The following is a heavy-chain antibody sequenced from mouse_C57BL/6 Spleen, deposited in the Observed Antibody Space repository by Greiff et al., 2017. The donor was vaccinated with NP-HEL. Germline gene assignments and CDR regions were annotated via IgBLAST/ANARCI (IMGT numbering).Heavy chain of an antibody. Sequence: DVHLVESGEGLVKPGGSLKLSCAASGFTFSSYAMSWVRQTPEKRLEWVAYISSGGDYIYYADTVKGRFTISRDNARNTLYLQMSSLKSEDTAMYYCTRGYDYDDWYFDVWGTGTTVTVSS. CDR3: TRGYDYDDWYFDV. CDR1: GFTFSSYA. V-gene: IGHV5-9-1*02. J-gene: IGHJ1*03. CDR2: ISSGGDYI. D-gene: IGHD2-4*01.